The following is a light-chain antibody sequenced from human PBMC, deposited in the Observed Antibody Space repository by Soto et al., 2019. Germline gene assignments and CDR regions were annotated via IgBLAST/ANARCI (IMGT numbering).Light chain of an antibody. J-gene: IGLJ2*01. Sequence: VLTQPPSVSVAPGKTARITCGGNNIGSKSVHWYQQKPGQAPVLVIYYDSDRPSGIPERFSGSNSGNTATLTISRVEAGDEADYYCQVWDSSSDHSVFGGGTKLTVL. CDR3: QVWDSSSDHSV. CDR1: NIGSKS. CDR2: YDS. V-gene: IGLV3-21*04.